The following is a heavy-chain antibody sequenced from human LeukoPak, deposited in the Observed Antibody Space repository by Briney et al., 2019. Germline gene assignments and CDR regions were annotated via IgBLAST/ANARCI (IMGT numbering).Heavy chain of an antibody. Sequence: KPSETLSLTCTVSGGSISSYYWSWIRQPPGKGLEWIGYIYYSGSTNYNPSLKSRVTISVDTSKNQFSLKLSSVTAADTAVYYCASSIAVAGTRYWGQGTLVTVSS. J-gene: IGHJ4*02. D-gene: IGHD6-19*01. CDR2: IYYSGST. CDR1: GGSISSYY. V-gene: IGHV4-59*08. CDR3: ASSIAVAGTRY.